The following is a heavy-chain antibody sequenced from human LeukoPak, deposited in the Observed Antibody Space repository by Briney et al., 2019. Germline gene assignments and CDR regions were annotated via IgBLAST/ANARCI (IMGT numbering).Heavy chain of an antibody. V-gene: IGHV3-43*02. CDR2: ISGDGGST. Sequence: TGGSLRLSCAASGFTFDDYAMHWVRQAPGKGLEWVSLISGDGGSTYYADSVKGRFTISRDNSKNSLYLQMNSLRTEDTALYYCAKVSPSYVWGSYRLRPFDYWGQGTLVTVSS. D-gene: IGHD3-16*02. CDR1: GFTFDDYA. CDR3: AKVSPSYVWGSYRLRPFDY. J-gene: IGHJ4*02.